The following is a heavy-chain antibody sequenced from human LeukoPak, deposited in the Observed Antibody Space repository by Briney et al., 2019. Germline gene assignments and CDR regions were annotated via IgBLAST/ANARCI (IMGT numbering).Heavy chain of an antibody. Sequence: ASVKVSCKASGGTFSSYAISWVRQAPGQGLEWMGGIIPIFGTANYAQKFQGRVTITTDESTSTAYMELSSLRSEDTAVYYCARERYYDSSGYYGNDAFDIWGQGTMVTVSS. V-gene: IGHV1-69*05. D-gene: IGHD3-22*01. J-gene: IGHJ3*02. CDR1: GGTFSSYA. CDR2: IIPIFGTA. CDR3: ARERYYDSSGYYGNDAFDI.